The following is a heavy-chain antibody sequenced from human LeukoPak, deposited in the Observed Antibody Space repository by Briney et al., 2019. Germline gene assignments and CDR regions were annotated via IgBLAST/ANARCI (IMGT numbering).Heavy chain of an antibody. D-gene: IGHD3-10*01. CDR3: AKFYGSGSYSTIDYMDV. J-gene: IGHJ6*03. CDR2: IRYDGSNK. V-gene: IGHV3-30*02. CDR1: GFTFSSYG. Sequence: GGSLRLSCAASGFTFSSYGMHWVRQAPGKGLEWVAFIRYDGSNKYYADSVKGRFTISRDNSKNTLYLQMNSLRAEDTAVYYCAKFYGSGSYSTIDYMDVWGKGTTVTIPS.